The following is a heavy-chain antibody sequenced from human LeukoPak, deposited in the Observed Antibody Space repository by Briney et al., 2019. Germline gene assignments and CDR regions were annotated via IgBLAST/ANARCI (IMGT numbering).Heavy chain of an antibody. Sequence: ASVKVSCKVSGYTLTELSMHWVRQAPGKGLEWMGGFDPEDGETIYAQKFQGRVTMTEDTSTDTAYMELRSLRSDDTAVYYCARDSEVTITMPYDAFDIWGQGTMVTVSS. J-gene: IGHJ3*02. CDR1: GYTLTELS. CDR3: ARDSEVTITMPYDAFDI. V-gene: IGHV1-24*01. CDR2: FDPEDGET. D-gene: IGHD3-10*01.